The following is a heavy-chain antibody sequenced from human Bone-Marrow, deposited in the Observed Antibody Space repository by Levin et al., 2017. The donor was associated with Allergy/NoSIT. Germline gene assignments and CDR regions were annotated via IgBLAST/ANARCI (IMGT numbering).Heavy chain of an antibody. Sequence: SETLSLTCTVSGGSINTYYWSWLRQPSGKGLEWIGYFSDTGSTNYNPSLKNRVTISVDTSKNQFSLTLSSFTAADAAVYYCARHDRRTSGPVRESYFDYWGQGTLVTVSS. D-gene: IGHD2-2*01. J-gene: IGHJ4*02. V-gene: IGHV4-59*08. CDR2: FSDTGST. CDR3: ARHDRRTSGPVRESYFDY. CDR1: GGSINTYY.